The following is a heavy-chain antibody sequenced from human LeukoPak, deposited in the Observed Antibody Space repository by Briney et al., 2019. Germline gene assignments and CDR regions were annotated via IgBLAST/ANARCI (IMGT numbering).Heavy chain of an antibody. Sequence: ASVKVSCKASGFTFTSSAMQWVRQARGQRLEWIGWIVVCSGNKNYAQKFQERVTITRDMSTSTAYMELSSLRSEDTAVYFCARDWGVEARPGYMDVWGKGTTVTVSS. V-gene: IGHV1-58*02. CDR2: IVVCSGNK. J-gene: IGHJ6*03. CDR1: GFTFTSSA. CDR3: ARDWGVEARPGYMDV. D-gene: IGHD6-6*01.